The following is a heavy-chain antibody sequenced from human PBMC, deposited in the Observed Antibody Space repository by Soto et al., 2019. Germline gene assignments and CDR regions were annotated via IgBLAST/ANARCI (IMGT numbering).Heavy chain of an antibody. CDR2: MKLDGSEK. V-gene: IGHV3-7*01. J-gene: IGHJ4*02. CDR3: AREGGNSPYFFDY. CDR1: GFRFSASW. Sequence: GESLKISCAGSGFRFSASWINWVRQAPGKGLEWVANMKLDGSEKYYVDSVKGRFTISRDNAKNLLYLQMSNLRAEDTAVYYCAREGGNSPYFFDYWGQGTPVTVSS. D-gene: IGHD3-9*01.